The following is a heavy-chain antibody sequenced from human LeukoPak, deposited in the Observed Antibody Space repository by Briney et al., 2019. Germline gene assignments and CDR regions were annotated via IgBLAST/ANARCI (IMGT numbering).Heavy chain of an antibody. V-gene: IGHV4-34*01. J-gene: IGHJ3*02. CDR1: GGSFSGYY. D-gene: IGHD4-11*01. CDR3: ARDLPQRGLYGRLPYDAFDI. CDR2: INHSGST. Sequence: SETLSLTCAVYGGSFSGYYWSWIRQPPGKGLEWIGEINHSGSTNYNPSLKSRVTMSVDTSKNQFSLKLSSVTAADTAVYYCARDLPQRGLYGRLPYDAFDIWGQGTMVTVSS.